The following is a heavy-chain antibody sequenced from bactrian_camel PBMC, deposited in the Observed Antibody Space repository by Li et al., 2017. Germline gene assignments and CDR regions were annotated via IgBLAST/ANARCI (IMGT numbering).Heavy chain of an antibody. CDR2: IYTGIGST. Sequence: VQLVESGGGAVQAGGALRLTCAASKYTYTSNCLGWFRQAPGRAREGIATIYTGIGSTTYADSVKGRFTISRDNAKNTMYLQMNSLEPEDTAIYTCAADWDPFVCTNLYGTKAFALWGQGTQVTVS. J-gene: IGHJ4*01. D-gene: IGHD3*01. CDR3: AADWDPFVCTNLYGTKAFAL. V-gene: IGHV3S42*01. CDR1: KYTYTSNC.